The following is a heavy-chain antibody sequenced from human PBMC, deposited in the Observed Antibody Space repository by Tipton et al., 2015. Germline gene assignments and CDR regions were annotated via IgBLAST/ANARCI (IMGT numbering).Heavy chain of an antibody. CDR2: ISFSDTT. V-gene: IGHV4-61*01. J-gene: IGHJ6*02. CDR3: ARDLEHGMDV. CDR1: AYSISSGYY. Sequence: TLSLTCAVSAYSISSGYYWSWIRQPPGKGLEWIGYISFSDTTHYNPSLKSRITISLNTSKNQFSLKMSSVTAADTAVYFCARDLEHGMDVWGQGTTVTVS.